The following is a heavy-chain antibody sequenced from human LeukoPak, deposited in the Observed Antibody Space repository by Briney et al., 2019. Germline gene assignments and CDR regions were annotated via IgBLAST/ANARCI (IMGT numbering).Heavy chain of an antibody. V-gene: IGHV3-11*06. D-gene: IGHD3-22*01. CDR2: ISSSSSYT. CDR1: GFTFSDYY. J-gene: IGHJ4*02. CDR3: ATHPYDSSGCPSQLDDY. Sequence: TGGSLRLSCAASGFTFSDYYMSWIRQAPGKGLEWDSYISSSSSYTNYADSVKGRFTISRDNAKNSLYLQMNSLRAEDTAVYYCATHPYDSSGCPSQLDDYWGQGTLVTVSS.